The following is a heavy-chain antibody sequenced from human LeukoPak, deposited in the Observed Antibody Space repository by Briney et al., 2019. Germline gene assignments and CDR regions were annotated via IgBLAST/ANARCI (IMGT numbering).Heavy chain of an antibody. J-gene: IGHJ5*02. V-gene: IGHV4-28*06. CDR2: IYYSGST. CDR3: VRSSEQQLET. D-gene: IGHD6-13*01. CDR1: GYSISSSNW. Sequence: SETLSLTCAVSGYSISSSNWWGWIRQPPGKGLEWIGYIYYSGSTNYNPSPKSRVTMSVDTSKNQFSLKLSSVTALDTAVYYCVRSSEQQLETWGQGTLVTVSS.